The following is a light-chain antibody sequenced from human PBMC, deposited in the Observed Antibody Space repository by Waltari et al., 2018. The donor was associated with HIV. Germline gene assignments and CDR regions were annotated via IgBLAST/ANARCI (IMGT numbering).Light chain of an antibody. Sequence: EIVLTQSPATLSLSPGERATLSCRASQSVSTYLAWYQQKSGQSPRLLIYDASIRATGIPARFSGSGSGTDFTLTISSLEPEDFVVYYCQQRSNWPPAPTFGGGTKVEIK. CDR2: DAS. CDR3: QQRSNWPPAPT. CDR1: QSVSTY. V-gene: IGKV3-11*01. J-gene: IGKJ4*01.